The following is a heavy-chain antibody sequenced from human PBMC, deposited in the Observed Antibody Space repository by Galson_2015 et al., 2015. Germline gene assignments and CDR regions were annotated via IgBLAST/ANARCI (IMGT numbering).Heavy chain of an antibody. CDR3: ARPYMSYHDAFDI. V-gene: IGHV5-51*03. CDR2: IHPGDSDT. J-gene: IGHJ3*02. Sequence: QSGAEVKKPGESLKISCPGSGYSFTSYWVGWVRQLPGKGLGWMGIIHPGDSDTRYSPSFQGQVTISADKSISTAYLQWSSLKASDTAMYYCARPYMSYHDAFDIWGQGTMVTVSS. D-gene: IGHD2-2*01. CDR1: GYSFTSYW.